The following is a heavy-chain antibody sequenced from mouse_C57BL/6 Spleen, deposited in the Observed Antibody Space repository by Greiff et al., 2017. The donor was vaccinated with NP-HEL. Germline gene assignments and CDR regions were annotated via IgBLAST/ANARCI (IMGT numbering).Heavy chain of an antibody. CDR1: GYTFTDYN. V-gene: IGHV1-18*01. D-gene: IGHD3-2*02. Sequence: EVQLQQSGPELVKPGASVKLSCKASGYTFTDYNMDWVKQSPGQGLEWIGDINPNNGGTIYNQKFKGKATLTVDKSSSTAYMQLRSLTSEDTAGFSAARGQLRLRAMDYWGQGTSVTVSS. CDR3: ARGQLRLRAMDY. J-gene: IGHJ4*01. CDR2: INPNNGGT.